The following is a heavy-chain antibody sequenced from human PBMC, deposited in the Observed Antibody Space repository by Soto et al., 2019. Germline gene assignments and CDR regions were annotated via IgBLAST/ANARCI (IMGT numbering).Heavy chain of an antibody. Sequence: QVQLQESGPGLVKPSGTLSLTCAVSGGSISSSNWWSWVRQPPGKGLEWIGEIYHSGSNNYNPSLQSRVTISVDKSKNQFSLKLSSVTAADTAVYYWARDNKGYPVLHYYYGMDVWGQGTTVTVSS. CDR3: ARDNKGYPVLHYYYGMDV. J-gene: IGHJ6*02. D-gene: IGHD5-18*01. CDR1: GGSISSSNW. CDR2: IYHSGSN. V-gene: IGHV4-4*02.